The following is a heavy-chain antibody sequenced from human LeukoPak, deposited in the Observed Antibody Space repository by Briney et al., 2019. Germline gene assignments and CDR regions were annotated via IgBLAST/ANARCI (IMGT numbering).Heavy chain of an antibody. CDR1: GFTFSSYE. D-gene: IGHD3-10*01. V-gene: IGHV3-48*03. CDR2: ISSSGSTI. Sequence: GGSLRLSCAASGFTFSSYEMNWVRQAPGKGLEWASYISSSGSTIYYADSVKGRFTISRDNAKNSLYLQMNSLRAEDTAVYYCASTGAYYYYGMDVWGKGTTVTVSS. J-gene: IGHJ6*04. CDR3: ASTGAYYYYGMDV.